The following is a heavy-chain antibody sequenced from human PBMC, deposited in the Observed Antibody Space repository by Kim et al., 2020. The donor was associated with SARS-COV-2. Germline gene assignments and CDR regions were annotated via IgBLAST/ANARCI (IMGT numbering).Heavy chain of an antibody. J-gene: IGHJ6*03. V-gene: IGHV1-46*01. D-gene: IGHD2-2*01. CDR3: ARQLRDYYMDV. Sequence: ASVKVSCTASGYTFTSFYMHWVRQAPGQGLEWMGIVNPSGGGTDYAQKFHGGVTLTRDTSTSTVYMELRGLRSEDTAVYYCARQLRDYYMDVWGKGTTVTVSS. CDR1: GYTFTSFY. CDR2: VNPSGGGT.